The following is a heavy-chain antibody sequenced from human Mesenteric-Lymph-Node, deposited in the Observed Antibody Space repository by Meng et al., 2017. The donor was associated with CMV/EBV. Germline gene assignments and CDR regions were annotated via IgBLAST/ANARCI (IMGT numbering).Heavy chain of an antibody. CDR1: GYTFSSYG. Sequence: VACRTSGYTFSSYGICGVRQATGQGLEWMGWISGYNGNAIYAQKVQGRVTMTTDASTNTFYMELRSLRSDDTAVYYCARTPSGAVDYWGQGTLVTVSS. CDR3: ARTPSGAVDY. D-gene: IGHD1-26*01. J-gene: IGHJ4*02. CDR2: ISGYNGNA. V-gene: IGHV1-18*01.